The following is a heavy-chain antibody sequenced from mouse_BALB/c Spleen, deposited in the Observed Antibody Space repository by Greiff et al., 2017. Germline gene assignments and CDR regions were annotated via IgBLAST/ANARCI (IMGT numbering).Heavy chain of an antibody. CDR2: IRNKANGYTT. CDR3: ARDRAMDY. Sequence: EVHLVESGGGLVQPGGSLRLSCATSGFTFTDYYMSWVRQPPGKALEWLGFIRNKANGYTTEYSASVKGRFTISRDNSQSILYLQMNTLRAEDSATYYCARDRAMDYWGQGTSVTVSS. J-gene: IGHJ4*01. CDR1: GFTFTDYY. V-gene: IGHV7-3*02.